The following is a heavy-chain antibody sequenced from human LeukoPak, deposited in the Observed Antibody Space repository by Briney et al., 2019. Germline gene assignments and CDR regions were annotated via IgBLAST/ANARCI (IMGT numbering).Heavy chain of an antibody. D-gene: IGHD5-12*01. Sequence: PGGSLRLSCAASGFTFSDHFLDWVRQAPGKGLEWVGRSRNKAKSYTTEYAASVKGRFTISRDDSKNSLYLQMNSLKTEDTAVYYCARVGSVARSDYLDYWGQGTLVTLSS. J-gene: IGHJ4*02. CDR3: ARVGSVARSDYLDY. CDR2: SRNKAKSYTT. CDR1: GFTFSDHF. V-gene: IGHV3-72*01.